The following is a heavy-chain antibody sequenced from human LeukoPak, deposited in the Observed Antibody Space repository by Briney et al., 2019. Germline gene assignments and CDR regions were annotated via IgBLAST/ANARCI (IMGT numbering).Heavy chain of an antibody. V-gene: IGHV3-9*03. D-gene: IGHD1-26*01. CDR3: AKDSGSYYWNAFDI. Sequence: PGRSLRLSCAASGFTFDDYAMHWVRQAPGKGLEWVSGISWNSGSIGYADSVKGRFTISRDNAKNSLYLQMNSLRAEDMALYYCAKDSGSYYWNAFDIWGQGTMVTVSS. CDR2: ISWNSGSI. CDR1: GFTFDDYA. J-gene: IGHJ3*02.